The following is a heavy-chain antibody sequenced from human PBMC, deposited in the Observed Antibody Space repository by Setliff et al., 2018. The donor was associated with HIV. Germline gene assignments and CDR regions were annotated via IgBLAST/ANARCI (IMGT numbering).Heavy chain of an antibody. CDR3: ARDLASSYFDF. CDR2: IKSKSDGGTT. J-gene: IGHJ4*02. V-gene: IGHV3-15*01. Sequence: PGGSLRLSCAASGFTFSHAWMTWVRQAPGKGLEWVGLIKSKSDGGTTDYAASVKGRFNVSREDSENTVYLQLNNVKTEDTATYYCARDLASSYFDFWGQGALVTVSS. D-gene: IGHD3-16*01. CDR1: GFTFSHAW.